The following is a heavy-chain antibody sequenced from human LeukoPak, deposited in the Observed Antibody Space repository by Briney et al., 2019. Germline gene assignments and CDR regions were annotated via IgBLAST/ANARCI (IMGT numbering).Heavy chain of an antibody. Sequence: GGSLRLSCAASGFTFSSYGMHWVRQAPGKGPEWVAVIWYDGSNKYYADSVKGRFTISRDNSKNTLYLQMNSLRAEDTAVYYCARDLGGYSGYDRRYYYYYYGMDVWGQGTTVTVSS. CDR2: IWYDGSNK. J-gene: IGHJ6*02. V-gene: IGHV3-33*08. CDR3: ARDLGGYSGYDRRYYYYYYGMDV. CDR1: GFTFSSYG. D-gene: IGHD5-12*01.